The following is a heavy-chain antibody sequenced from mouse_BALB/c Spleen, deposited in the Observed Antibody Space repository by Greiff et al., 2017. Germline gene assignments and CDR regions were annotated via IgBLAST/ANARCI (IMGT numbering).Heavy chain of an antibody. CDR2: ISSGSSTI. CDR3: ARTIHYYGYIDY. CDR1: GFTFSSFG. D-gene: IGHD1-2*01. V-gene: IGHV5-17*02. J-gene: IGHJ2*01. Sequence: EVKLMESGGGLVQPGGSRKLSCAASGFTFSSFGMHWVRQAPEKGLEWVAYISSGSSTIYYADTVKGRFTISRDNPKNTLFLQMTSLRSEDTAMYYCARTIHYYGYIDYWGQGTTLTVSS.